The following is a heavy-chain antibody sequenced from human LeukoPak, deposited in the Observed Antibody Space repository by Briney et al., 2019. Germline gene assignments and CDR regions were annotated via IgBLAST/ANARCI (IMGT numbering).Heavy chain of an antibody. CDR1: GFTFSSYA. D-gene: IGHD2-15*01. Sequence: PGGFLRLSCAASGFTFSSYAMSWVRQAPGKGLEWVSAISGSGGSTYYADSVKGRFTISRDNSKNTLYLQMNSLRAEDTAVYYCAKDSEPYCSGGSCPFDYWGQGTLVTVSS. CDR3: AKDSEPYCSGGSCPFDY. V-gene: IGHV3-23*01. J-gene: IGHJ4*02. CDR2: ISGSGGST.